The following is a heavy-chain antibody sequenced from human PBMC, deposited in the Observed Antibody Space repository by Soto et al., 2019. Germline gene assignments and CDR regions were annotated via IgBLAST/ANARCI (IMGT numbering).Heavy chain of an antibody. D-gene: IGHD4-4*01. CDR2: ISSSGSTI. J-gene: IGHJ4*02. Sequence: PGGSLRLSCAASGFTFSSYEMNWVRQAPGKGLEWVSYISSSGSTIYYADSVKGRFTISRDNAKNSLYLQMNSLRAEDTAVYYCARAPMTTVTTLYWGQGTLVTVSS. CDR1: GFTFSSYE. CDR3: ARAPMTTVTTLY. V-gene: IGHV3-48*03.